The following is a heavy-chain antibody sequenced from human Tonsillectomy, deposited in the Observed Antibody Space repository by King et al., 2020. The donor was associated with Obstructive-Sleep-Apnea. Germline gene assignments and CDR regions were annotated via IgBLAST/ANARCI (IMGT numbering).Heavy chain of an antibody. D-gene: IGHD3-22*01. V-gene: IGHV3-33*03. CDR3: ASGGYYFDRSAYFDY. J-gene: IGHJ4*02. CDR2: IWSKGSNE. Sequence: VQLVESGGGGVHPGRSLRLSCAASGFILSGYGMHWVPQAPGKGREWVEVIWSKGSNENYGDSVKGRFSISRDNSKNTLFLQMNGLRVEDTAVYYCASGGYYFDRSAYFDYWGQGTLVTVSS. CDR1: GFILSGYG.